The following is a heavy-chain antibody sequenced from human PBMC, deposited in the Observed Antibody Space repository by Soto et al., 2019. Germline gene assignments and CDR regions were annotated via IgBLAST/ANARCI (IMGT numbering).Heavy chain of an antibody. V-gene: IGHV3-23*01. Sequence: EVQLLESGGGLVQPGGSLRLSCAASGFTFTNYAMSWVRQAPGKGLEWVSSINDAGASTFYADSVRGRFTISRDRSRNTLYMQMNSLRAEDTAVYYCAKDQGSSGYSPYFDYWGQGTLVTVSS. CDR2: INDAGAST. J-gene: IGHJ4*02. CDR1: GFTFTNYA. D-gene: IGHD3-22*01. CDR3: AKDQGSSGYSPYFDY.